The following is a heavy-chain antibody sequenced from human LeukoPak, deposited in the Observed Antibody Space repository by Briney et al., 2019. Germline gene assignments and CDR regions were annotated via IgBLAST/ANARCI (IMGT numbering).Heavy chain of an antibody. J-gene: IGHJ4*02. CDR1: GFTFSSYS. V-gene: IGHV3-48*01. D-gene: IGHD3-22*01. CDR2: ISSSSSTI. CDR3: ARAMADSSGYRFDY. Sequence: PGGSLRLSCAASGFTFSSYSMNWVRQAPGKGLEWVSYISSSSSTIYYADSVKGRFTISRDNSKNTLYLQMNSLRAEDTAVYYCARAMADSSGYRFDYWGQGTLVTVSS.